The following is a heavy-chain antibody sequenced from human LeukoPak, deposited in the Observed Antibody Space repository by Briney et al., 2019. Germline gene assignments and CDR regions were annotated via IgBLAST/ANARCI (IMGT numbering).Heavy chain of an antibody. V-gene: IGHV3-53*01. J-gene: IGHJ1*01. CDR1: DCTTHTNS. CDR3: VRRISSAGRFQH. Sequence: GGSLRLSCAAYDCTTHTNSMRWIGQAPGKGLEWVSIMYTDGTTYYADSVKGRFATSRHSSKNILYLQMNSLRTEDTAVYYCVRRISSAGRFQHWGQGTLVSVSS. CDR2: MYTDGTT. D-gene: IGHD6-13*01.